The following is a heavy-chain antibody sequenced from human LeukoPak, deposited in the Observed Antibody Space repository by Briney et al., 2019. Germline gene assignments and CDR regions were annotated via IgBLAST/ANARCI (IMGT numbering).Heavy chain of an antibody. CDR2: ISGSGGST. Sequence: GGSLRLSCAASGFTCSRCAMSWVRQAPGKGLEWVSAISGSGGSTYYADSVKGRFTISRDNSKNTLYLQMNSLRAEDMAVYYCARVGNLYYYYYMDVWGKGTTVTVSS. J-gene: IGHJ6*03. CDR3: ARVGNLYYYYYMDV. CDR1: GFTCSRCA. V-gene: IGHV3-23*01. D-gene: IGHD1-14*01.